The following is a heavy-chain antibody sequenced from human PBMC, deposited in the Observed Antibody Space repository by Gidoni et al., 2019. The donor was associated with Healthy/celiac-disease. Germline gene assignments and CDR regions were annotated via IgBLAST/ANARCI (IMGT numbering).Heavy chain of an antibody. V-gene: IGHV3-48*03. CDR3: ARDLSGGDYVDFDL. J-gene: IGHJ2*01. Sequence: EVQLVESGGGLVQPGGSLRLSCAASGFTFSSYEMNWVRQAPGKGLEWVSYISSSGSTIYYADSVKGRFTISRDNAKNSLYLQMNSLRAEDTAVYYCARDLSGGDYVDFDLWGRGTLVTVSS. CDR2: ISSSGSTI. D-gene: IGHD4-17*01. CDR1: GFTFSSYE.